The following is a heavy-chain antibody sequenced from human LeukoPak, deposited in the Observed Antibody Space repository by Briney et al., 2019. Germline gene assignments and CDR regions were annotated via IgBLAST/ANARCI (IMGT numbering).Heavy chain of an antibody. CDR1: GGTFSSYA. J-gene: IGHJ4*02. CDR3: ARDGEPHSSSWYVPDY. V-gene: IGHV1-69*01. D-gene: IGHD6-13*01. Sequence: SVKVSCKASGGTFSSYAISWVRQAPGQGLEWMGGIIPIFGTANYAQKFQGRVTITADESTSTAYMELSSLRSEDTAVYYCARDGEPHSSSWYVPDYWGQGTLVTVSS. CDR2: IIPIFGTA.